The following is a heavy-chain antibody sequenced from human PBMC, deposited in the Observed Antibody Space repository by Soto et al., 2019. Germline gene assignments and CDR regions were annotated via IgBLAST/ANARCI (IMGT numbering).Heavy chain of an antibody. V-gene: IGHV4-34*01. CDR1: GGSFSGYY. D-gene: IGHD1-1*01. J-gene: IGHJ5*02. Sequence: QVRLQQWGTGLLKSSETLSLTCAVHGGSFSGYYWSWLRQPPGKGLEWIGEINHSGSTNYNPSLKSRVTISVDTSNNQFSLKLTSITAADTGVYYCATANWSHHYFGPWGQGTLVTVSS. CDR2: INHSGST. CDR3: ATANWSHHYFGP.